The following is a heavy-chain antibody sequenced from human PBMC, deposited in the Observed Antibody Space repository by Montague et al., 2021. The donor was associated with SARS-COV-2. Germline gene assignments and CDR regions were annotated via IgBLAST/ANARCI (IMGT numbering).Heavy chain of an antibody. V-gene: IGHV4-39*07. D-gene: IGHD6-13*01. J-gene: IGHJ6*02. CDR3: ARVGRQQLVRLSGMDV. CDR2: IYYSGST. Sequence: SETLSLTCTVSGGSISSSSYYRGWIRQPPGKGLEWIGSIYYSGSTYYNPSLKSRVTISVDTSKNQFSLKLSSVTAADTAVYYCARVGRQQLVRLSGMDVWGQGTTVTVS. CDR1: GGSISSSSYY.